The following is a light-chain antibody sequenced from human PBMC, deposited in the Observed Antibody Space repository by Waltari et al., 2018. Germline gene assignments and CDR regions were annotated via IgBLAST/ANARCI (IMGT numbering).Light chain of an antibody. CDR2: DAS. CDR3: QQRGSWPRT. Sequence: EIVLTQSPATLSLSPGERATRSCRASQSVSSNLGWYQQKPGLAPRLLIFDASNRATGIPARFSGSGSGTDFTLTISSLEPEDFAVYYCQQRGSWPRTFGQGTKLEIK. V-gene: IGKV3-11*01. CDR1: QSVSSN. J-gene: IGKJ2*01.